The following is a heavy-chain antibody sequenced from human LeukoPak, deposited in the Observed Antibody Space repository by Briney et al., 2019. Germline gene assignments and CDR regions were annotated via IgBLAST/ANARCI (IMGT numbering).Heavy chain of an antibody. CDR1: GYTFTSYG. CDR2: MNPNSGNT. V-gene: IGHV1-8*03. CDR3: ARLTGDYMAFDI. Sequence: ASVKVSCKASGYTFTSYGISWVRQATGQGLEWMGWMNPNSGNTGYAQKFQGRVTIARNTSISTAYMELSSLRSEDTAVYYCARLTGDYMAFDIWGQGTMVTVSS. D-gene: IGHD7-27*01. J-gene: IGHJ3*02.